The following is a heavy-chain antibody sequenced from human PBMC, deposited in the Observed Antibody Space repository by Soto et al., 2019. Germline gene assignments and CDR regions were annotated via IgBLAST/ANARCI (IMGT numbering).Heavy chain of an antibody. V-gene: IGHV1-18*01. CDR2: ISAYNGNT. CDR1: GYTFTSYG. CDR3: ASISGPGSYYYYGMDV. J-gene: IGHJ6*02. Sequence: QVQLVQSGAEVKKPGASVKVSCKTSGYTFTSYGIIWVRQAPGQGLEWMGWISAYNGNTNYAQKLQGRVTMTTGTSTSNAYMELRSRRSDDTAVYYCASISGPGSYYYYGMDVWGQGTTVTVSS.